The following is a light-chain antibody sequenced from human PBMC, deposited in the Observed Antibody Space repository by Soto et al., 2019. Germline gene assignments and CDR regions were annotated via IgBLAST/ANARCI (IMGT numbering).Light chain of an antibody. V-gene: IGLV1-47*01. CDR1: SSNIGSNY. CDR3: AAWDDSLSGHVV. Sequence: QSVLTQSPSASGTPGQGVTISCSGSSSNIGSNYVYWYQQLPGTAPKLLIYKNNQRPSGVPDRFSGSKSGTSASLAISGLRSEDEADYYCAAWDDSLSGHVVFGGGTKLTVL. J-gene: IGLJ2*01. CDR2: KNN.